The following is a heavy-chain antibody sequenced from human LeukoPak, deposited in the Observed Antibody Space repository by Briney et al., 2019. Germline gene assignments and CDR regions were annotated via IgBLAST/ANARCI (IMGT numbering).Heavy chain of an antibody. Sequence: PSETLSLTCTVSGYSISSGYYWGWIRQPPGKGLEWIGSIYHSGSTYYNPSLKSRVTISVDTSKNQFSLKLSSVTAADTAVYYCAARPHLQTYDYWGQGTLVTVSS. D-gene: IGHD6-6*01. V-gene: IGHV4-38-2*02. J-gene: IGHJ4*02. CDR3: AARPHLQTYDY. CDR1: GYSISSGYY. CDR2: IYHSGST.